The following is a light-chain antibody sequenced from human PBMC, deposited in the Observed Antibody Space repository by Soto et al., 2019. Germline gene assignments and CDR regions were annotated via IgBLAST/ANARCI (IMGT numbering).Light chain of an antibody. Sequence: QSALTQPPSVSGAPGQRVTISCTGSSSNIGAGYDVHWYQQRPGTAPKLLIFGNINRPSGVPDRFSGSKSGTSASLAISGLRSEDEADYYCAAWDARLSGYVFGTGTKVTVL. CDR3: AAWDARLSGYV. CDR1: SSNIGAGYD. CDR2: GNI. J-gene: IGLJ1*01. V-gene: IGLV1-40*01.